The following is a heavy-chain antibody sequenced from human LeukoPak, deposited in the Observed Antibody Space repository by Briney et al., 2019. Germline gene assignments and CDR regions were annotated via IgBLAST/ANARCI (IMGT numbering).Heavy chain of an antibody. CDR2: ISSGSRSI. J-gene: IGHJ4*02. CDR3: ASGHSRLIAAVSINY. D-gene: IGHD6-13*01. CDR1: GFTFSTYN. Sequence: GGSLRLSCAASGFTFSTYNMDWVRQAPGKGLEWVASISSGSRSIYYADSVKGRSTISRDNAKTSLYLQMNSLIAGDTAVYYCASGHSRLIAAVSINYWGQGTLVTVSS. V-gene: IGHV3-21*01.